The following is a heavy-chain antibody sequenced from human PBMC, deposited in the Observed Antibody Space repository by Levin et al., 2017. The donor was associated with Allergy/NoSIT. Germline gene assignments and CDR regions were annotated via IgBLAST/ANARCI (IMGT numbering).Heavy chain of an antibody. CDR3: ARDYATGGSGSYYYYAMDV. J-gene: IGHJ6*02. D-gene: IGHD1-26*01. CDR2: MNPNRGDI. CDR1: GYTFSGYY. V-gene: IGHV1-2*02. Sequence: ASVKVSCKASGYTFSGYYMHWVRQAPGQGLEWMGWMNPNRGDIKYEQKFQGRVTMTRETSISTAYMELSSLRADDTAVYYCARDYATGGSGSYYYYAMDVWGQGTTVTVSS.